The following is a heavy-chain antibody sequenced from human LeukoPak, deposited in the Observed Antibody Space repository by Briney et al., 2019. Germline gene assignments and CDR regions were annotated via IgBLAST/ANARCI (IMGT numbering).Heavy chain of an antibody. D-gene: IGHD3-22*01. CDR3: ARGGGLSYYDSSGYYPLDFDY. J-gene: IGHJ4*02. V-gene: IGHV4-4*07. CDR2: IYGSGNT. Sequence: KPSETLSLTCTVSGGSIGSDSWSWIRQAAGKGLEWIGRIYGSGNTNYNPSLKSRVTISVDTSKNQFSLKLSSVTAADTAVYYCARGGGLSYYDSSGYYPLDFDYWGQGTLVTVSS. CDR1: GGSIGSDS.